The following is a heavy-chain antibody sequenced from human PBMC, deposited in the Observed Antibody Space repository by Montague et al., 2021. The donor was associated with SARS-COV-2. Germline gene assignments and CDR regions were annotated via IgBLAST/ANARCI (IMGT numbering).Heavy chain of an antibody. V-gene: IGHV4-4*02. Sequence: SETLSLTCVVSGGSISSINWWSWVRQPPGKGQEWIGEIYHSGSTNYNPSLKSRVIISVDKSKNQFSLKLSSVIAADTAVYYCARTGYSSGWHSFDYWGQGTLVTVSS. CDR2: IYHSGST. CDR1: GGSISSINW. J-gene: IGHJ4*02. CDR3: ARTGYSSGWHSFDY. D-gene: IGHD6-19*01.